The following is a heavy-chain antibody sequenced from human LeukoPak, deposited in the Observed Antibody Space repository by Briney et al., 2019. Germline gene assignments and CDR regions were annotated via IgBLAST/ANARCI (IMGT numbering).Heavy chain of an antibody. CDR1: GFTLRSYA. J-gene: IGHJ4*02. D-gene: IGHD4-17*01. Sequence: PGGSLRLSCAVSGFTLRSYAIHWVRQAPGKGLQWVAFISYDAAVKYYADSVRGRFTVSRDNSKNTLYLQMTSLRAEDTAVYYCARGGPTVTTVFSLWGQGTLVTVSS. CDR3: ARGGPTVTTVFSL. V-gene: IGHV3-30-3*01. CDR2: ISYDAAVK.